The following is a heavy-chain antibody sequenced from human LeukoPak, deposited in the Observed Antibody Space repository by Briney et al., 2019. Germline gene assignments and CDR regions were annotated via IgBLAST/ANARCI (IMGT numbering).Heavy chain of an antibody. V-gene: IGHV1-18*01. CDR3: ARGYSSSWYDDAFDI. CDR2: ISAYNGNT. D-gene: IGHD6-13*01. Sequence: ASVKVSCKASGGTFSSYAISWVRQAPGQGLEWMGWISAYNGNTNYAQKLQGRVTMTTDTSTSTAYMELRSLRSDDTAVYYCARGYSSSWYDDAFDIWGQGTMVTVSS. J-gene: IGHJ3*02. CDR1: GGTFSSYA.